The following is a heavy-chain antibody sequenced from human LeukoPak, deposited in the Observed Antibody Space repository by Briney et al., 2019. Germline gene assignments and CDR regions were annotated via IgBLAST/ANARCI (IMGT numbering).Heavy chain of an antibody. CDR1: GGSIRSHY. J-gene: IGHJ6*04. Sequence: SETLSLTCSVSGGSIRSHYWSWIRQPPAKGLEWIGYIHYSGSTNYNPSLTNRVTISVDTSNSQFSLKLISVTAADTAVYYCARVRIMVRGGGMDVWGKGTTVTVST. CDR2: IHYSGST. D-gene: IGHD3-10*01. CDR3: ARVRIMVRGGGMDV. V-gene: IGHV4-59*11.